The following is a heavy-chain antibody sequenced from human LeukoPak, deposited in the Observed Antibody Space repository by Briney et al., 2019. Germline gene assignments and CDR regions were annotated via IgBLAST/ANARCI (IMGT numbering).Heavy chain of an antibody. CDR3: ARGYSYADY. CDR2: ISAYNDNT. Sequence: ASVKVSCKASGYTFNSYGINWVRQAPGQGLEWMGWISAYNDNTNYAQNLQGRVTMTRDMSTSTVYMELSSLRSEDTAVYYCARGYSYADYWGQGTLVTVSS. D-gene: IGHD5-18*01. J-gene: IGHJ4*02. CDR1: GYTFNSYG. V-gene: IGHV1-18*01.